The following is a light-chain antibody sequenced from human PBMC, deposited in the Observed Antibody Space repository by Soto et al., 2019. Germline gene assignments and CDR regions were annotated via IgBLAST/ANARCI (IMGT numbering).Light chain of an antibody. CDR3: QQYKSYPLT. CDR1: QSMSRW. J-gene: IGKJ4*01. Sequence: DIQLTRSPSTLSASVGGGVTITCRASQSMSRWLAWYQQKPGKAPKLLMYDASILESGVPSRFSGSGSGTDFTLTITSLQPDDFATYYCQQYKSYPLTFGGGTKVDIK. CDR2: DAS. V-gene: IGKV1-5*01.